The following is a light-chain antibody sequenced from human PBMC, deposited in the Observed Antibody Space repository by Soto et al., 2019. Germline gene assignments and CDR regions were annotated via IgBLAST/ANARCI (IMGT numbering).Light chain of an antibody. Sequence: QSVLTQPPSVSAAPGQKVTISCSGSSSNIGNNYVSWYQQLSGTAPKLLIYDDNKRPSGIPDRFSGSKSGTSATLGITGLQTGDEADYYCGTWDNSLSAVVFGGGTQLTVL. V-gene: IGLV1-51*01. CDR1: SSNIGNNY. CDR2: DDN. CDR3: GTWDNSLSAVV. J-gene: IGLJ2*01.